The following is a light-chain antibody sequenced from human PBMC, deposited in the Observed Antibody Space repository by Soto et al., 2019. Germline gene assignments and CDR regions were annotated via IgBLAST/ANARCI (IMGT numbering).Light chain of an antibody. J-gene: IGLJ3*02. CDR3: QSYDSSLSGLV. V-gene: IGLV1-40*01. CDR2: GNS. Sequence: QSVLTQPPSVSGAPGQRVTISCTESSSNIGAGYDVHWYQQLPGTAPKLLIYGNSNRPSGVPDRFSGSKSGTSASLAITGLQAEDEADYYFQSYDSSLSGLVFGGGTKLTVL. CDR1: SSNIGAGYD.